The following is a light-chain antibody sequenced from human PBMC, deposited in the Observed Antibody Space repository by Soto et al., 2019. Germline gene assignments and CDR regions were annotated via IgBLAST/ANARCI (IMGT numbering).Light chain of an antibody. CDR1: QTVGTNY. CDR2: DAS. V-gene: IGKV3-20*01. CDR3: QQYGGSPHT. J-gene: IGKJ2*01. Sequence: EIVLTQSPGTLSLAPGERATLSCRASQTVGTNYLAWYQQKPGQAPRLLIYDASSRATGIPDRFSGSGSGTDFTLTISRLVPEDFAVYYCQQYGGSPHTFGQGTKRELK.